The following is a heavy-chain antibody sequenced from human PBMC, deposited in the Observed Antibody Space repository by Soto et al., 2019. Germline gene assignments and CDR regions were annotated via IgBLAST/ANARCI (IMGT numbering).Heavy chain of an antibody. Sequence: SLRLSCAASGFTFSSYGMHWVRQAPGKGLEWVAVIWYDGSNKYYADSVKGRFTISRDNSKNTLYLQMNSLRAEDTAVYYCAREGYCSGGSCDYYYYGMDVWGQGTKVTVS. CDR3: AREGYCSGGSCDYYYYGMDV. CDR1: GFTFSSYG. D-gene: IGHD2-15*01. V-gene: IGHV3-33*01. J-gene: IGHJ6*02. CDR2: IWYDGSNK.